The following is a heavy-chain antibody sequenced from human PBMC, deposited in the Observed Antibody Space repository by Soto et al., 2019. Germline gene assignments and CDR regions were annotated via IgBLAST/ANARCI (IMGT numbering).Heavy chain of an antibody. V-gene: IGHV1-69*01. Sequence: QVQLVQSGAEVKKPGSSVKVSCKASGGTFSSYAISWVRQAPGQGLEWMGGIIPISDTTNYAQKFQGRVTITADESTSTAYMELSSLRSEDTAVDYCARSQGSSTSLEIYYYYYYGMDVWGKGTTVTVSS. CDR2: IIPISDTT. CDR3: ARSQGSSTSLEIYYYYYYGMDV. J-gene: IGHJ6*04. D-gene: IGHD2-2*01. CDR1: GGTFSSYA.